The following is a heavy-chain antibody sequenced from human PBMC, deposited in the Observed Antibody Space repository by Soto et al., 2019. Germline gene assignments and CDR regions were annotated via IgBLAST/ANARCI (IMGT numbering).Heavy chain of an antibody. CDR2: INIDSSSK. V-gene: IGHV3-48*01. CDR1: GFTMSSYS. CDR3: SSYDSSGSMAY. Sequence: GGSLRLSCAASGFTMSSYSMNWDRQAPGKGLEWVSYINIDSSSKYHADPVKGRFTISRDNAKNSLFLQMNTLRVEDTAVYYCSSYDSSGSMAYWGQGTLVTVSS. D-gene: IGHD3-22*01. J-gene: IGHJ4*02.